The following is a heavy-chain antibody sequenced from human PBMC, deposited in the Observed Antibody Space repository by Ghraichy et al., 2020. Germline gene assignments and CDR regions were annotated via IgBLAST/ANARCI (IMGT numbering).Heavy chain of an antibody. CDR1: GGSISGYY. D-gene: IGHD6-13*01. V-gene: IGHV4-34*01. CDR2: INHSGST. Sequence: SETLSLTCAVYGGSISGYYWSWIRQPPGKGLEWIGEINHSGSTMYNPSLKSRLSILVDTSKNNFSLRLSSVTAADTAVYYCARGLYSSNIPNHWGQGTLVTVSS. J-gene: IGHJ4*02. CDR3: ARGLYSSNIPNH.